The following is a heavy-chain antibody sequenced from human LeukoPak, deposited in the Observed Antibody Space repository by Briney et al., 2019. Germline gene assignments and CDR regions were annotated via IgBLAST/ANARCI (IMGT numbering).Heavy chain of an antibody. CDR1: GGSISSYY. V-gene: IGHV4-59*01. CDR3: ARYIVVVPAAREYYYGMDV. D-gene: IGHD2-2*01. CDR2: IYYSGST. Sequence: PSETLSLTCTVSGGSISSYYWSWLRQPPGKGLEWIGYIYYSGSTNYNPSLKSRVTISVDTSKNQFSLKLSSVTAADTAVYYCARYIVVVPAAREYYYGMDVWGKGTTVTVSS. J-gene: IGHJ6*04.